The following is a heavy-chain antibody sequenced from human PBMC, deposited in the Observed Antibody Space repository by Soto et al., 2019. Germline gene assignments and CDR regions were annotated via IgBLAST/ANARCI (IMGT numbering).Heavy chain of an antibody. CDR3: AKDRGNLVVLRNYYFIDF. D-gene: IGHD2-15*01. J-gene: IGHJ6*03. V-gene: IGHV3-30*18. Sequence: PGGSLRLSCVASGFTFSDHGLHWVRQAPGKGLEWVADISSDGTKKHYADSVKGRFTISRDSSKNTLFLQLSSLSAEDTAVFYCAKDRGNLVVLRNYYFIDFWGQGTTVTVSS. CDR2: ISSDGTKK. CDR1: GFTFSDHG.